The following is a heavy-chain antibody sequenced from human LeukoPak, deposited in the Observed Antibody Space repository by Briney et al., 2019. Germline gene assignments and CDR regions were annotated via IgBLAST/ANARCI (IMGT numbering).Heavy chain of an antibody. D-gene: IGHD4-17*01. CDR1: GFTFSSYG. CDR3: ARDDYGDYGGWFDP. Sequence: GRSLRLSCAASGFTFSSYGMHWVRQAPGKGLEWVAVIWYDGSNKYYADSVKGRFTISRDNSKNTLYLQMNSLRAEDTAVYYCARDDYGDYGGWFDPWGQGTLVTVSS. V-gene: IGHV3-33*01. CDR2: IWYDGSNK. J-gene: IGHJ5*02.